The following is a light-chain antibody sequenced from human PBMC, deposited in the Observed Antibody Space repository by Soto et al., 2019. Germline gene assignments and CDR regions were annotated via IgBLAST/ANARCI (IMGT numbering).Light chain of an antibody. CDR2: DVT. Sequence: QSALTQPRSVSGSPGQSVTISCTGTSNDVGAYHYVSWYQHHPGKAPKLIIYDVTQWPSGIPDRFSGSKSGNTASLTISGLQADDEADYHCCSYADNYFYVFGTGTKVTVL. J-gene: IGLJ1*01. CDR1: SNDVGAYHY. V-gene: IGLV2-11*01. CDR3: CSYADNYFYV.